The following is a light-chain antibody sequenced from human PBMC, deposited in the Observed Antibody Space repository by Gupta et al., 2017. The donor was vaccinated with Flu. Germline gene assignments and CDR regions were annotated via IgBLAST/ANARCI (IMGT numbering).Light chain of an antibody. Sequence: ISCKSSQSRLHANGRNYLGWYVQKPGQSPQLRIYLASNRASGVSDRFSGSGSGTEFTLKISRVEAEDVGVYYCMQALQAATFGGGTKVDIK. CDR2: LAS. V-gene: IGKV2-28*01. CDR3: MQALQAAT. J-gene: IGKJ4*01. CDR1: QSRLHANGRNY.